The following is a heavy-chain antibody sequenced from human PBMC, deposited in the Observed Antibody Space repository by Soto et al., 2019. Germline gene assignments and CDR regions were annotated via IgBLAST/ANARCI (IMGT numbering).Heavy chain of an antibody. J-gene: IGHJ4*02. CDR2: IIPIFGTA. CDR1: GGTFSSYA. D-gene: IGHD2-2*01. V-gene: IGHV1-69*12. CDR3: ASALVPAADGELWYGEHFDY. Sequence: QVQLVQSGAEVKTPGSSVKVSCKASGGTFSSYAISWVRQAPGQGLEWMGGIIPIFGTANYAQKVQGRVTITADESTSTAYMELSSLRSEDTAVYYCASALVPAADGELWYGEHFDYWGQGTLVTVSS.